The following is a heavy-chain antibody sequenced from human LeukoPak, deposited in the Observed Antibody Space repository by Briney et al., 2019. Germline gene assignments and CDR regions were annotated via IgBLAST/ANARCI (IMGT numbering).Heavy chain of an antibody. V-gene: IGHV4-39*07. CDR2: IYSSGST. J-gene: IGHJ4*02. CDR1: GGSISSSDYY. CDR3: ARANSRSSGSYNY. D-gene: IGHD1-26*01. Sequence: PSETLSLTCTVSGGSISSSDYYWGWIRQPPGKGLEWIGSIYSSGSTYYNPSLKSRVTVSVDTSNNQFSPNLNSVTAADTAIYYCARANSRSSGSYNYWGQGTLVTVSS.